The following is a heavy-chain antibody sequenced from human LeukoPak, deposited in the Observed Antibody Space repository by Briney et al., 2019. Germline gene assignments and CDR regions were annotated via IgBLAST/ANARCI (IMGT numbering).Heavy chain of an antibody. CDR1: GYTFTGYF. CDR2: IKHKSGGT. CDR3: ARVAGIDYYDGSGYPDY. J-gene: IGHJ4*02. D-gene: IGHD3-22*01. Sequence: ASVKVSCKASGYTFTGYFIHWVRQAPGQGLEWMGWIKHKSGGTNYAQKFQGRVTMTRGTSISTAYMELRRLTSDDTAVYYCARVAGIDYYDGSGYPDYWGQGTLVTVSS. V-gene: IGHV1-2*02.